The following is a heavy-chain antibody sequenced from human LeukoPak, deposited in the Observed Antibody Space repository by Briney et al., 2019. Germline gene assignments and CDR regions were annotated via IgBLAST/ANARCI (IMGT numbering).Heavy chain of an antibody. CDR3: AREGSNYYFDY. CDR2: IKQDGSEK. D-gene: IGHD4-11*01. CDR1: GFTFSSYW. Sequence: GGSLRLSCAASGFTFSSYWMSWVRQAPGKGLEWVANIKQDGSEKYYVDSVKGRFTISRDNAENSLYLQMNSLRAEDTAVYYCAREGSNYYFDYWGQGTLVTVSS. V-gene: IGHV3-7*01. J-gene: IGHJ4*02.